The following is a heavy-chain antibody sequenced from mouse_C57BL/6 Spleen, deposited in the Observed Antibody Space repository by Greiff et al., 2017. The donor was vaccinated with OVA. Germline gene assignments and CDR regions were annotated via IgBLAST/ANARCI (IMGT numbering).Heavy chain of an antibody. Sequence: QVQLKESGPGLVAPSQRLSITCTVSGFSLTSYGVSWVRQPPGKGLEWLGVIWGDGSTHYHSALIYSLSISKDNSKSQVFLKLNSLQTDDTATYNGASGNYFDYWGQGTTLTVSS. D-gene: IGHD1-1*01. CDR2: IWGDGST. J-gene: IGHJ2*01. V-gene: IGHV2-3*01. CDR1: GFSLTSYG. CDR3: ASGNYFDY.